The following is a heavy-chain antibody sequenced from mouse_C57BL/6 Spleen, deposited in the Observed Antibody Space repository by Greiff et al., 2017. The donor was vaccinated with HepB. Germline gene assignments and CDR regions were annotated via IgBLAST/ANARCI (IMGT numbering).Heavy chain of an antibody. Sequence: QVQLQQPGAELVKPGASVKLSCKASGYTFTSYWMHWVKQRPGQGLEWIGMIHPNSGSTNYNEKFKSKATLTVDKSSSTAYMQLSSLTSEDSAVYYCARKYYDRPWFAYWGQGTLVTVSA. J-gene: IGHJ3*01. V-gene: IGHV1-64*01. CDR3: ARKYYDRPWFAY. CDR1: GYTFTSYW. CDR2: IHPNSGST. D-gene: IGHD2-4*01.